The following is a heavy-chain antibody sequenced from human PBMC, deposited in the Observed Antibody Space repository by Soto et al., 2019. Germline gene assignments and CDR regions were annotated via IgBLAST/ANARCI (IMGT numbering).Heavy chain of an antibody. V-gene: IGHV3-23*01. J-gene: IGHJ6*04. D-gene: IGHD3-16*01. CDR1: GVTFSSYA. CDR3: AKFLGEMAKIRGYYYYYGMDV. Sequence: GSLRLSCAASGVTFSSYAMSWVRQAPGKGLEWVSAISGSGGSTYYADSVKGRLTISRDNSKNTLYLQMNSLRAEDTAVYYWAKFLGEMAKIRGYYYYYGMDVWGKGTTVTVSS. CDR2: ISGSGGST.